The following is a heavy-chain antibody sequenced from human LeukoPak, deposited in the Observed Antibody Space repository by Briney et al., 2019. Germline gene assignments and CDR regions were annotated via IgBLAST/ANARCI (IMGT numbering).Heavy chain of an antibody. CDR1: GFTFSSYE. J-gene: IGHJ4*02. Sequence: GGSLRLSCAASGFTFSSYEMNWVRQAPGKGLEWVSYISSSGSTIYYADSVKGRFTISRDNAKNSLYLQMNSLRAEDTAVYYCARGDYYGSGSYYNVDYWGQGTLVTVSS. CDR2: ISSSGSTI. CDR3: ARGDYYGSGSYYNVDY. D-gene: IGHD3-10*01. V-gene: IGHV3-48*03.